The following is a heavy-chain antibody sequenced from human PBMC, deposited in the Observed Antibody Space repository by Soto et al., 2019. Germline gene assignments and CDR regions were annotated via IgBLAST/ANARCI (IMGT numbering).Heavy chain of an antibody. CDR2: ISGSGGST. Sequence: EVQLLESGGGLVQPGGSLRLSCAASGFTFSSYAMSWVRQAPGKGLEWVSAISGSGGSTYYADSVNGRFTISRDNSKNTLYLQMNSLRAEDTAVYYCAKASRSYGDYFLGVDYCGQGTLVIVSS. D-gene: IGHD4-17*01. CDR1: GFTFSSYA. J-gene: IGHJ4*02. V-gene: IGHV3-23*01. CDR3: AKASRSYGDYFLGVDY.